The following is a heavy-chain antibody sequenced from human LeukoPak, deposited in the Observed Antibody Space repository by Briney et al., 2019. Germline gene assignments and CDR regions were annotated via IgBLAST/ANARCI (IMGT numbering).Heavy chain of an antibody. D-gene: IGHD5-24*01. V-gene: IGHV1-69*04. Sequence: GSSVTVSCTASGGTFSSYAISWVRQAPGQGLEWMGRIIPIFGIANYAQKFQGRVTITADKSTSTAYMELSSLRSEDTAVYYCARVEMATTKYYYGMDVWGQGTTVTVSS. J-gene: IGHJ6*02. CDR2: IIPIFGIA. CDR1: GGTFSSYA. CDR3: ARVEMATTKYYYGMDV.